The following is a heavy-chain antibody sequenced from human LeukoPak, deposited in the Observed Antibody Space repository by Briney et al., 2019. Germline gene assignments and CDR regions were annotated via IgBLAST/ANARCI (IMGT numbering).Heavy chain of an antibody. CDR2: IWYDGSNK. Sequence: GGSLRLSCAASGFTSSSYGMHWVRQAPGKGLEWVAFIWYDGSNKYYADSVKGRFTISRDNSKNTLYLQMNSLRAEDTAVYYCAKDAMIVVVIPSYFDYWGQGTLVTVSS. J-gene: IGHJ4*02. D-gene: IGHD3-22*01. V-gene: IGHV3-30*02. CDR3: AKDAMIVVVIPSYFDY. CDR1: GFTSSSYG.